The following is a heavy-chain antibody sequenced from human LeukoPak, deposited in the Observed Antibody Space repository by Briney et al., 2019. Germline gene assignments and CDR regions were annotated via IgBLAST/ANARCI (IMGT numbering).Heavy chain of an antibody. V-gene: IGHV4-59*01. CDR3: ARVIRYFDSYWYFDL. Sequence: SETLSLTRTVSGGSISSYYWSWIRQPPGKGLEWIGYIYYSGSTNYNPSLKSRVTISVDTSKNQFSLKLSSVTAADTAVYYCARVIRYFDSYWYFDLWGRGTLVTVSS. CDR1: GGSISSYY. J-gene: IGHJ2*01. CDR2: IYYSGST. D-gene: IGHD3-9*01.